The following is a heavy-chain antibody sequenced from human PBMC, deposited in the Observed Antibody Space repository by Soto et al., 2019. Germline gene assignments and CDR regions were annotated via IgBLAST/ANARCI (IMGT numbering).Heavy chain of an antibody. CDR2: ISWNSGSI. J-gene: IGHJ2*01. D-gene: IGHD6-19*01. Sequence: EVQLLESGGGLVQPGTSLRLSCVASGFSFHAYAMHWVRQAPGKGPEWVSGISWNSGSIGYADSVKGRFTISRENAENSQYLQMNRLRPDDTAFYYCAKVGSSGSNYWSFDVWGRGTLVTVSS. CDR1: GFSFHAYA. V-gene: IGHV3-9*01. CDR3: AKVGSSGSNYWSFDV.